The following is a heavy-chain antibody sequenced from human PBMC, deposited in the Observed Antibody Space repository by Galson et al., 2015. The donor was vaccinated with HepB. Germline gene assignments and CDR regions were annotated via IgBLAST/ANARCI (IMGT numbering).Heavy chain of an antibody. CDR1: GGTFSTFT. V-gene: IGHV1-69*08. D-gene: IGHD3-10*01. J-gene: IGHJ4*02. CDR3: ARVNPAQATHYNGAHDS. CDR2: IIPLVGTA. Sequence: SVKVSCKASGGTFSTFTLIWVRQAPGQGLEWMGRIIPLVGTAIYAQRFQGRVTITADKSTSTAYMELSRLRSEDTAVYYCARVNPAQATHYNGAHDSWGQGPLVTVAS.